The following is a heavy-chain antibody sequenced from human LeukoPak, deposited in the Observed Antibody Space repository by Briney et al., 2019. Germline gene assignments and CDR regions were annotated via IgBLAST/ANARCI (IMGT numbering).Heavy chain of an antibody. CDR2: ISLSGSST. V-gene: IGHV3-11*01. J-gene: IGHJ4*02. CDR3: AKTGVTFGGVIRYFDY. D-gene: IGHD3-16*01. CDR1: GFTFSDYF. Sequence: PGGSLKLSCAASGFTFSDYFMSWIRQAPGQGLEWVSYISLSGSSTYYADSVKGRFTISRDNAKNSLYLQMNSLRADDTAVYYCAKTGVTFGGVIRYFDYWGQGTLVTVSS.